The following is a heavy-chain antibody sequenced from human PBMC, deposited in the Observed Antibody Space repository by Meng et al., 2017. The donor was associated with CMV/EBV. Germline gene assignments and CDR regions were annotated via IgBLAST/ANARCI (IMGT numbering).Heavy chain of an antibody. CDR1: GGTFSSYA. Sequence: SVKVSCKASGGTFSSYAISWVRQAPGQGLEWMGGIIPIFGTANYAQKFQGRVTITTDESTSTAYMELSSLRSEDTAVYYCARVSTWVSHHAFDIWGQGTMVIVSS. D-gene: IGHD2-2*01. CDR3: ARVSTWVSHHAFDI. V-gene: IGHV1-69*05. CDR2: IIPIFGTA. J-gene: IGHJ3*02.